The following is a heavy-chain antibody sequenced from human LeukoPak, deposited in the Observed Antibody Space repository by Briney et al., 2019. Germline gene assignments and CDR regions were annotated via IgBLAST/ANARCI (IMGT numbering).Heavy chain of an antibody. V-gene: IGHV4-59*08. CDR2: IYYSVST. CDR1: GGSISSYY. D-gene: IGHD3-16*01. CDR3: ARRHDYVWGADV. J-gene: IGHJ6*04. Sequence: PSETLSLTCTVAGGSISSYYWSWIRQPPGKGLEWIGYIYYSVSTNHNPSLKSRVTISVDTSKNQFSLKLSSVTAADTAVYYCARRHDYVWGADVWGKGTTVTVSS.